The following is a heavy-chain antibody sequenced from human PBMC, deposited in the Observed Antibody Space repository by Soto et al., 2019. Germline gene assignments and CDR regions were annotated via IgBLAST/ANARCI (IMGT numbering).Heavy chain of an antibody. J-gene: IGHJ6*02. CDR3: AKDIIAARRSYYYYYGMDV. D-gene: IGHD6-6*01. Sequence: LRLSCAASGFTFGSYAMSWVRQAPGKGLEWVSAISGSGGSTYYADSVKGRFTISRDNSKNTLYLQMNSLRAEDTAVYYCAKDIIAARRSYYYYYGMDVWGQGTTVTVSS. V-gene: IGHV3-23*01. CDR1: GFTFGSYA. CDR2: ISGSGGST.